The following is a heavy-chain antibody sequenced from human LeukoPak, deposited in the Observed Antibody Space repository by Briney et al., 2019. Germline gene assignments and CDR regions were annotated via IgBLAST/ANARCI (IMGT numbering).Heavy chain of an antibody. J-gene: IGHJ4*02. Sequence: PSETLSLTCAVYGGSFSGYYWSWIRQPPGKGLEWIGEINHSGSTNYNPSLKSRVTISVDTSKNQFSLKLSSVTAADTAVYYCARLGGATAFDYWGQGTLVTGSS. CDR2: INHSGST. CDR1: GGSFSGYY. D-gene: IGHD1-26*01. CDR3: ARLGGATAFDY. V-gene: IGHV4-34*01.